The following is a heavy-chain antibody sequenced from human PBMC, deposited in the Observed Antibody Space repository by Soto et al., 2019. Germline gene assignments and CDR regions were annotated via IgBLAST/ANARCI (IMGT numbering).Heavy chain of an antibody. J-gene: IGHJ4*02. CDR1: GFTFSTYA. CDR3: ARGLVVVVATAFGNYFDF. D-gene: IGHD2-15*01. CDR2: ISYDGGNK. Sequence: QVQLVESGGGVVQPGRSPRLSCAASGFTFSTYAMHWVRQAPGKGLEWVAVISYDGGNKYYADSVKGRITISRDNSKNPLYLQMSSRRAEDTAVYYCARGLVVVVATAFGNYFDFWGQGSLVPVSS. V-gene: IGHV3-30-3*01.